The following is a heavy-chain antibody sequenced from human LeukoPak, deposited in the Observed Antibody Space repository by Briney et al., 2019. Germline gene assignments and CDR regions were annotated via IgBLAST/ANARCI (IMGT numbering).Heavy chain of an antibody. D-gene: IGHD6-13*01. CDR1: GGTISSGSHY. J-gene: IGHJ4*02. Sequence: PSETLSLTCTVSGGTISSGSHYWGWLPQPPGKALEWIGSVYYSGSAYYNPSLKSRVTISVDTSKNQCSLKLSSVTAADTAVYFCARHGYSSSWSDYWGQGTLVTVSS. CDR3: ARHGYSSSWSDY. V-gene: IGHV4-39*01. CDR2: VYYSGSA.